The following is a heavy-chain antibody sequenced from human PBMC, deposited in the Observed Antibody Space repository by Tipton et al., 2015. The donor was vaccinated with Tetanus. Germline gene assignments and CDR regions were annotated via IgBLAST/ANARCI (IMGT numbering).Heavy chain of an antibody. D-gene: IGHD6-6*01. CDR2: ISGSGGST. CDR1: GFTFSSYA. V-gene: IGHV3-23*01. J-gene: IGHJ3*02. Sequence: SLRLSCAASGFTFSSYAMSWVRQAPGKGLEWVSAISGSGGSTYYADSVKGRFTISRDNSKNTLYLQMNSLRAEDTAVYYCAKDRGVYSSSSIVFYVGDPTSIVDAFDIWGQGTMVTVSS. CDR3: AKDRGVYSSSSIVFYVGDPTSIVDAFDI.